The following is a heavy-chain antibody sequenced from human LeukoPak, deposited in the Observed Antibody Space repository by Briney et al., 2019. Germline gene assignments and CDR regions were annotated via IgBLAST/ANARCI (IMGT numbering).Heavy chain of an antibody. CDR1: GSTFSSYA. D-gene: IGHD3-16*01. CDR3: AKAGGNWVSHFDY. Sequence: GGSLRLSCAASGSTFSSYAMTWVRQAPGKGLEWVSAISGSGDSTYYADSVKGRFTISRDNSKNTLYLQMNSLRAEDTAVFYCAKAGGNWVSHFDYRGQGTLVTVSS. V-gene: IGHV3-23*01. CDR2: ISGSGDST. J-gene: IGHJ4*02.